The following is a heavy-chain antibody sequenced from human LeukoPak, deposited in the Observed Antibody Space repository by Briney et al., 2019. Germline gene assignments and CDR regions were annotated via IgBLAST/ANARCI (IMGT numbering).Heavy chain of an antibody. CDR1: GFTVSSNY. Sequence: GGSLRLSCAASGFTVSSNYMSWVRQAPGKELEWVSVIYSGGSTYYADSVKGRFTISRDNSKNTLYLQMNTLRAEDTAVYYCARDTKYCSGGSCYPTPHYYGMDVWGQATTVTVSS. CDR2: IYSGGST. D-gene: IGHD2-15*01. CDR3: ARDTKYCSGGSCYPTPHYYGMDV. V-gene: IGHV3-66*01. J-gene: IGHJ6*02.